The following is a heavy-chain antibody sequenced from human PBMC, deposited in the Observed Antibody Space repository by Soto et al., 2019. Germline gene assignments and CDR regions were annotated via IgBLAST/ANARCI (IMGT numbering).Heavy chain of an antibody. CDR2: ISGSGGST. V-gene: IGHV3-23*01. D-gene: IGHD2-15*01. CDR3: ARWLLPEYYFDY. CDR1: GFTFSSYA. J-gene: IGHJ4*02. Sequence: GGSLRLSCAASGFTFSSYAMSWVRQAPGKGLEWVSAISGSGGSTYYADSVKGRFTISRDNSKNTLYLQMNSLRAEDTAVYYCARWLLPEYYFDYWGQGTLVTVSS.